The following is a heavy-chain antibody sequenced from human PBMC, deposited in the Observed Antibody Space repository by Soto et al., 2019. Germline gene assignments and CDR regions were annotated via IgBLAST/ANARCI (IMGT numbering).Heavy chain of an antibody. V-gene: IGHV4-30-2*01. CDR3: ASYCYNSSGYWSYFDN. CDR2: IYHSGSS. CDR1: GGSISSGGYS. D-gene: IGHD3-22*01. Sequence: SETLSLTCAVSGGSISSGGYSWSWIRQPPEKGLEWIGYIYHSGSSYYNPSLMSWLTLSVDWSKNQFSLMLISVTAAKTAVYYCASYCYNSSGYWSYFDNLDQGTLLTV. J-gene: IGHJ4*02.